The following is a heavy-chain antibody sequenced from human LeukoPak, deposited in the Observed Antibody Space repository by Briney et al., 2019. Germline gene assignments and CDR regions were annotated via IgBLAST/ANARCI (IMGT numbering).Heavy chain of an antibody. J-gene: IGHJ4*02. Sequence: GGSLRLSCAASGFTFSNAWMSWVRQAPGKGLEWVSAISGSGGSTYYADSVKGRFTISRDNSKNTLYLQMNSLRAEDTAVYYCAKSRYQLLRDSSDYWGQGTLVTVSS. CDR3: AKSRYQLLRDSSDY. D-gene: IGHD2-2*01. CDR1: GFTFSNAW. CDR2: ISGSGGST. V-gene: IGHV3-23*01.